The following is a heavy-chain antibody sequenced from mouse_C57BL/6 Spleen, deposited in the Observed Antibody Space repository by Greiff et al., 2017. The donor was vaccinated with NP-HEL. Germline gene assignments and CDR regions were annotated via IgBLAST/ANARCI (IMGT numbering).Heavy chain of an antibody. CDR1: GFTFSDAW. J-gene: IGHJ4*01. V-gene: IGHV6-6*01. CDR2: IRNKANNPAT. Sequence: EVKLVESGGGLVQPGGSMKLSCAASGFTFSDAWMDWVRQSPEQGLEWVAEIRNKANNPATYYAESVKGRFTISRDESKSSVYLQMNSLRAEDTGVYYCTRRFAGAMDYWGQGTSVTVSS. CDR3: TRRFAGAMDY.